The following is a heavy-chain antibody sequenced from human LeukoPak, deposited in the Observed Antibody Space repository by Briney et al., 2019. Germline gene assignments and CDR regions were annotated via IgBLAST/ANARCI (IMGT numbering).Heavy chain of an antibody. CDR1: GYSFTTYY. J-gene: IGHJ4*02. D-gene: IGHD1-1*01. CDR2: INPSDGWT. Sequence: ASVKVSCKASGYSFTTYYIHWVRQAPGQELDWVAIINPSDGWTKYAQRFQGRVTLTRDTSTSTVYMELGSLTSEDTAVYYCARDEITTEENDFDYWGQGTLVTVSS. CDR3: ARDEITTEENDFDY. V-gene: IGHV1-46*01.